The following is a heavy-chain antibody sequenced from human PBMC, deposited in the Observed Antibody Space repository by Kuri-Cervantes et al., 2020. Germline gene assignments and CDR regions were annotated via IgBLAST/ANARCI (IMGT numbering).Heavy chain of an antibody. D-gene: IGHD3-9*01. CDR2: ISSNGGST. CDR3: AKGKAYYDILAGFGYFDY. V-gene: IGHV3-64*02. Sequence: GGSLRLSCAASGFTFSSYAMHWVRQAPGKGLEYVSAISSNGGSTYYADSVKGRFTISRDNSKNTLYLQMGSLRAEDMAVYYCAKGKAYYDILAGFGYFDYWGQGTLVTVSS. CDR1: GFTFSSYA. J-gene: IGHJ4*02.